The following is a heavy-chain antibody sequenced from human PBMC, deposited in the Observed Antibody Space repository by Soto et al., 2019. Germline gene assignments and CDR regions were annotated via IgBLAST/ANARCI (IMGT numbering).Heavy chain of an antibody. CDR3: ARTSTSSAFDI. CDR1: GGSISSYY. V-gene: IGHV4-59*08. J-gene: IGHJ3*02. Sequence: SETLSLTCTVSGGSISSYYWSWIRQPPGKGLEWIGYIYYSGSTNYNPSLKSRVTISGDTPKNQFSLKLSSVTAADTAVYYCARTSTSSAFDIWGQGTMVTVSS. D-gene: IGHD6-6*01. CDR2: IYYSGST.